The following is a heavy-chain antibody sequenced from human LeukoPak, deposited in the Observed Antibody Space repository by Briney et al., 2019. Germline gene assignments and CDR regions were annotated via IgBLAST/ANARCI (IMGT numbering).Heavy chain of an antibody. V-gene: IGHV3-23*01. Sequence: PGGSLRLSCAASGFTFSSYAMSWVRQAPGKGLEWVSAISGSGGRTYYADSVKGRFTISRDNSKNTLYLQMNSLRAEDTAVYYCAKDKGGTRFSYFDYWGQGTLVTVSS. CDR1: GFTFSSYA. CDR3: AKDKGGTRFSYFDY. CDR2: ISGSGGRT. J-gene: IGHJ4*02. D-gene: IGHD1-26*01.